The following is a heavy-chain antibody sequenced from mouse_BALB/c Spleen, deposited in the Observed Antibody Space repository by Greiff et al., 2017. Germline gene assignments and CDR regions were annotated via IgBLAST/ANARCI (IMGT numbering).Heavy chain of an antibody. Sequence: DVLLLESGGGLVKPGGSLKLSCAASGFTFSSYTMSWVRQTPEKRLEWVATISSGGSYTYYPDSVKGRFTISRDNATNTLYLQLSSLTSEDTAMYYCTSPITTATFDYWGQGTTLTVSS. V-gene: IGHV5-6-4*01. J-gene: IGHJ2*01. D-gene: IGHD1-2*01. CDR3: TSPITTATFDY. CDR2: ISSGGSYT. CDR1: GFTFSSYT.